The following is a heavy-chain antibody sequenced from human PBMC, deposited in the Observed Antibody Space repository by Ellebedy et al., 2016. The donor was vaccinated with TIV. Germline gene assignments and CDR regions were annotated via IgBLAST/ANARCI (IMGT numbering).Heavy chain of an antibody. CDR1: GGSISSSSYY. CDR2: IYYSGST. D-gene: IGHD3-10*01. V-gene: IGHV4-39*01. CDR3: ARHRDYYYGMDV. Sequence: GSLRLXXTVSGGSISSSSYYWGWIRQPPGKGLEWIGSIYYSGSTYYNPSLKSRVTISVDTSKNQFSLKLSSVTAADTAVYYCARHRDYYYGMDVWGQGTTVTVSS. J-gene: IGHJ6*02.